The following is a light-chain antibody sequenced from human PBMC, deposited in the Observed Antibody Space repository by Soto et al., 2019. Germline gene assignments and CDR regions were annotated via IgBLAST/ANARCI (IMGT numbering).Light chain of an antibody. V-gene: IGLV2-14*01. Sequence: QSVLTQPAPVSGSPGQSITISCTGTSNDVGGYNYVSWFQQHPGKAPKLLIFEVSNRPSGVSNRFSGSKSGNTASLTISGLQAEAEADYYCSSFTRTSTFVFGTGTKVTVL. J-gene: IGLJ1*01. CDR1: SNDVGGYNY. CDR2: EVS. CDR3: SSFTRTSTFV.